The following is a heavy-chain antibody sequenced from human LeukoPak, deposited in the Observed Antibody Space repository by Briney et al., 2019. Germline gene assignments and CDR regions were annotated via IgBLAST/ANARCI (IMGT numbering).Heavy chain of an antibody. Sequence: PGGSLRLSCAASGFTFSSYGMHWVRQAPGKGLEWVAFVWHDGRDKYYADSVKGLFTISRDNSKNTLYLQLNSLRTEDTAVYYCAKDRGKFIIVVPTAGENFDYWGQGTLVTVSS. D-gene: IGHD2-2*01. CDR2: VWHDGRDK. CDR3: AKDRGKFIIVVPTAGENFDY. J-gene: IGHJ4*02. CDR1: GFTFSSYG. V-gene: IGHV3-30*02.